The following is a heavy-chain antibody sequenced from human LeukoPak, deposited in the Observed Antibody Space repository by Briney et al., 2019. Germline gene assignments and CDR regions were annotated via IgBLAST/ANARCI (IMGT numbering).Heavy chain of an antibody. J-gene: IGHJ4*02. CDR1: GGSFSGYY. Sequence: SETLSLTCAVYGGSFSGYYWGWIRQPPGKGLEWIGSMYYSGNTYYNPSLKSRVTISIDTSKNQFSLKLSSVTAADTAVYYCARAVARYSSSWYDYWGQGTLVTVSS. D-gene: IGHD6-13*01. V-gene: IGHV4-34*01. CDR2: MYYSGNT. CDR3: ARAVARYSSSWYDY.